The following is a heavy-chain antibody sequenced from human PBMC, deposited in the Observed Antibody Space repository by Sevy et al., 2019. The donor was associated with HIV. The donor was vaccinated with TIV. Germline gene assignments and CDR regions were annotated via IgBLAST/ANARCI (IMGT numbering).Heavy chain of an antibody. CDR3: ATSRSGYFDSSGYYIY. CDR2: LYPDDSDT. J-gene: IGHJ4*02. V-gene: IGHV5-51*01. Sequence: GESLKISCKGSGYSFTSHWIGWVRHMPGKGLEWMGILYPDDSDTRYGPSFQGQVTFSADKSISTADLQWSSLKASDTAMYYCATSRSGYFDSSGYYIYWGQGTLVTVSS. D-gene: IGHD3-22*01. CDR1: GYSFTSHW.